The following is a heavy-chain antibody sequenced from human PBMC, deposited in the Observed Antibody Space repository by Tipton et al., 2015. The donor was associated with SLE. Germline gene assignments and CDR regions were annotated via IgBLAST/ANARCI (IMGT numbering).Heavy chain of an antibody. Sequence: TLSLTCSVSGVSISPYYWTWIRLPPGRGLEWIGYISDSGSSDYNPSLRSRVTISRDTSRNQFSLKLSSVTAADTAVYYCVTKTGSYSDYWGRGTLLTVSS. J-gene: IGHJ4*02. CDR3: VTKTGSYSDY. CDR1: GVSISPYY. D-gene: IGHD1-26*01. V-gene: IGHV4-59*08. CDR2: ISDSGSS.